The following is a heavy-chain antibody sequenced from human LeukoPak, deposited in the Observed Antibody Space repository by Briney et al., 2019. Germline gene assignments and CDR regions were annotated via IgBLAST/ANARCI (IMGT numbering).Heavy chain of an antibody. CDR1: GFSFDTYA. D-gene: IGHD6-19*01. V-gene: IGHV3-23*01. CDR3: AKSARVIAVEIDY. J-gene: IGHJ4*02. CDR2: ISGSGGNS. Sequence: GGSLRLACTASGFSFDTYAMNWVRQVPGKGLEWVSGISGSGGNSYYADSVKGRFTISRDNSKNTLYLQMNSLRAEDTAIYYCAKSARVIAVEIDYWGQGTLVTVSS.